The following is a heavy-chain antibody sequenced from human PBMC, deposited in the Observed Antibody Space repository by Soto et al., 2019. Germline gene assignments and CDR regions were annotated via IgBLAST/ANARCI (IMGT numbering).Heavy chain of an antibody. CDR1: GGSISSGGYY. CDR2: IYYSGST. Sequence: TSETLSLTCTVSGGSISSGGYYWIWIRQHPWKGLEWIGYIYYSGSTYYNPSLKSRVTISVDTSKNQFSLKLSSVTAADTAVYYCARGEVYTTIFGVVIPPYFDYWGQGTLVTVSS. V-gene: IGHV4-31*03. CDR3: ARGEVYTTIFGVVIPPYFDY. J-gene: IGHJ4*02. D-gene: IGHD3-3*01.